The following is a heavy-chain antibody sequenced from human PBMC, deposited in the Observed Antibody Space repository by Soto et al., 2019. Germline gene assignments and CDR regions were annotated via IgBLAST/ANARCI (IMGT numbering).Heavy chain of an antibody. CDR1: GFTFDDYA. J-gene: IGHJ4*02. D-gene: IGHD3-3*01. V-gene: IGHV3-9*01. CDR2: ISWNSGSV. Sequence: EVQLVESGGGLVQPGTSLRLTCAASGFTFDDYAMHWVRQVPGKGLEWVSGISWNSGSVDYADSVKGRFTISRDNAKRTLYLQLNSLTPGDTGFYYCAKDFDFWTGVDYWGQGTLFTGSS. CDR3: AKDFDFWTGVDY.